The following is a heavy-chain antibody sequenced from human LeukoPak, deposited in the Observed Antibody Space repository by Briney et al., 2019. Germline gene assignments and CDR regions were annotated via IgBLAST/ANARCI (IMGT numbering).Heavy chain of an antibody. D-gene: IGHD1-26*01. CDR3: AKAVVGEDFDY. CDR1: GFTFSSYA. Sequence: RTGGSLRLXCAASGFTFSSYAMSWVRRAPGKGLEWVSAISGSGGSTYYADSVKGRFTISRDNSKNTLYLQMNSLRAEDTAVYYCAKAVVGEDFDYWGQGTLVTVSS. CDR2: ISGSGGST. J-gene: IGHJ4*02. V-gene: IGHV3-23*01.